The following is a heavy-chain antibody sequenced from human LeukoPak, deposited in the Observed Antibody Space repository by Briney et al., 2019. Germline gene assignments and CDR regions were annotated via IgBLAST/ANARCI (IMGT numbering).Heavy chain of an antibody. D-gene: IGHD6-6*01. Sequence: ASVKVSCKASGYTFISYQMHWVRQAPGQGLEWMGIINPTGGSTSHAQKFQGRVTMTRDTSTSAVYMELSSLRSEDTAVYYCARKGSSSCFDYWGQGTLVTISS. CDR1: GYTFISYQ. CDR3: ARKGSSSCFDY. V-gene: IGHV1-46*01. J-gene: IGHJ4*02. CDR2: INPTGGST.